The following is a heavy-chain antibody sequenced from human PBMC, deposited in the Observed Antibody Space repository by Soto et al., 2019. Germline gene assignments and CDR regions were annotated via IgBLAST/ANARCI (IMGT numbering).Heavy chain of an antibody. CDR3: ARDGAAGLGSYYGFDY. CDR1: GGSISSGGYY. V-gene: IGHV4-31*03. D-gene: IGHD3-10*01. Sequence: QVQLQESGPGLVKPSQTLSLTCTVSGGSISSGGYYWSWIRQHPGKGLEWIGYIHYSGSTYYNPSLKSRLTTSVDTSKNQSSLKLSSVTAAHTAVYYCARDGAAGLGSYYGFDYWGQGTLVTVSS. J-gene: IGHJ4*02. CDR2: IHYSGST.